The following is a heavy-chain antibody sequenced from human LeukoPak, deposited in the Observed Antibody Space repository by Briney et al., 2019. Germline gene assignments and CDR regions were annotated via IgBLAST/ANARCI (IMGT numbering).Heavy chain of an antibody. CDR1: GFTFSSYS. J-gene: IGHJ5*02. Sequence: PGGSLRLSCAASGFTFSSYSMNWVRQAPGKGLEWVSYISSSSSTIYYADSVKGRFTISRDNSKNTLYLQMNSLRAEDTAVYYCAAYPSHSGYEGDWFDPWGQGTLVTVSS. CDR2: ISSSSSTI. CDR3: AAYPSHSGYEGDWFDP. D-gene: IGHD5-12*01. V-gene: IGHV3-48*01.